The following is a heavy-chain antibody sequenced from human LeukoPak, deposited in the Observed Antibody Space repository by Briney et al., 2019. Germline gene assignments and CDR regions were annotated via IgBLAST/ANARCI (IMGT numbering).Heavy chain of an antibody. Sequence: GGSLKLSCAASGLIFSGSAMHWVRQASGKGLEWVGRIRSKANNYATAYAASVKGRFTISRDDSKNTAYLQMNSLKTEDTAVYYCTRRYGANSWWFDPWGQGTLVTVSS. CDR1: GLIFSGSA. J-gene: IGHJ5*02. CDR3: TRRYGANSWWFDP. V-gene: IGHV3-73*01. D-gene: IGHD4-23*01. CDR2: IRSKANNYAT.